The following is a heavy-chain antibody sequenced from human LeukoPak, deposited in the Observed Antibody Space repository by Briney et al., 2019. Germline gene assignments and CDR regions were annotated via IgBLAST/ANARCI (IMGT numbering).Heavy chain of an antibody. CDR2: IYYSGST. V-gene: IGHV4-59*12. D-gene: IGHD3-22*01. J-gene: IGHJ4*02. CDR3: ARAVGTYYYDSSGYLYFDY. CDR1: GGSISSYY. Sequence: SETLSLTCTVSGGSISSYYWSWIRQPPGKGLEWIGYIYYSGSTNYNPSLKSRVTISVDRSKNQFSLKLSSVTAADTAVYYCARAVGTYYYDSSGYLYFDYWGQGTLVTVSS.